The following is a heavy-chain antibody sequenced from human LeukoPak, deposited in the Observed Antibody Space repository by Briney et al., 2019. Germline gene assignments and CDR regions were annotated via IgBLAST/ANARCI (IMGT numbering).Heavy chain of an antibody. CDR3: GDLGSAGTDH. J-gene: IGHJ4*02. CDR1: GFNFSPHY. Sequence: GGSLRLSCAASGFNFSPHYMDWVRQSPGQGLEWVGLVRNKADGYTTIYAASVEGRFTISRDDSKNSIYLQMDSLTTEDTAVYYCGDLGSAGTDHWGQGTLVTVSS. D-gene: IGHD3-10*01. V-gene: IGHV3-72*01. CDR2: VRNKADGYTT.